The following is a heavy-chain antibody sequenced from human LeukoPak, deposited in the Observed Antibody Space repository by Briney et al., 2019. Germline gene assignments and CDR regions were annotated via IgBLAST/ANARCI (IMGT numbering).Heavy chain of an antibody. D-gene: IGHD6-6*01. CDR3: ARDRGEIIAAHCYYYMDV. CDR2: IIPIFGTA. V-gene: IGHV1-69*05. Sequence: SVKVSCKASGGTFSSYAISWVRQAPGQGLEWMGGIIPIFGTANYAQKFQGRVTITTDESTSTAYMELSSLRSEDTAVYYCARDRGEIIAAHCYYYMDVWGKGTTVTVSS. J-gene: IGHJ6*03. CDR1: GGTFSSYA.